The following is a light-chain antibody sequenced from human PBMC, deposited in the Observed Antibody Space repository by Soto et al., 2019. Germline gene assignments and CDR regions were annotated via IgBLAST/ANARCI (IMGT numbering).Light chain of an antibody. V-gene: IGLV4-69*01. CDR1: SGHSSYA. CDR3: QTWGTGIRV. J-gene: IGLJ2*01. Sequence: QPVLTQSPSASASLGASVKLTCTLSSGHSSYAIAWHQQQPENGPRYLMKFNSDGSHSKADGIPDRFSGSSSGAERYLTISSLQSEDEADYYCQTWGTGIRVFGGGTKLTVL. CDR2: FNSDGSH.